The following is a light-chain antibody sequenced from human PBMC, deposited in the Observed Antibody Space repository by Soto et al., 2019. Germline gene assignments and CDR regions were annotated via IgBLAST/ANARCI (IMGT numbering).Light chain of an antibody. V-gene: IGLV3-25*03. CDR3: QSADSSDSTRRGV. CDR2: KDS. Sequence: SYELTQPPSVSVSPGQTAKITCSGDALPNQYSYWYQQRPGQAPVVVIYKDSERPSGIPERFSGSTSGTTVTLTISGVQAEDEADYYCQSADSSDSTRRGVFGGGTKVTVL. CDR1: ALPNQY. J-gene: IGLJ2*01.